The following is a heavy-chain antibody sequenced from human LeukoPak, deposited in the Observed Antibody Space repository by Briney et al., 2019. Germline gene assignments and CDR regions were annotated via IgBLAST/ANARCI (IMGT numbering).Heavy chain of an antibody. J-gene: IGHJ4*02. V-gene: IGHV5-51*01. Sequence: GESLKISCKGSGYNFSTYWIAWVRQMPGKGLEWMGIIYPGDSDTRYSPSFQGQVTISADKSISTAYLQWSSLKASDTAMYYCARTGGSGGYYFGYWGQGTLVTVSS. CDR2: IYPGDSDT. CDR3: ARTGGSGGYYFGY. D-gene: IGHD1-1*01. CDR1: GYNFSTYW.